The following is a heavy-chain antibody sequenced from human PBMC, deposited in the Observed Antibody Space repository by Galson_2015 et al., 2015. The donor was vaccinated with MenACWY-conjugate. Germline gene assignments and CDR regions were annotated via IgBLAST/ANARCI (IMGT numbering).Heavy chain of an antibody. Sequence: QYGAEVKKPGEYLRISCKGSGYSFTSYWISWVRQMPGKGLEWMGRIDPSDSYTNYSQSFQGHVTISAEKSISTSYLQWISLNASDTAMYYCARSSSIPYISSWVDPCGHLTLVTVSS. J-gene: IGHJ5*02. V-gene: IGHV5-10-1*01. CDR1: GYSFTSYW. CDR3: ARSSSIPYISSWVDP. CDR2: IDPSDSYT. D-gene: IGHD6-13*01.